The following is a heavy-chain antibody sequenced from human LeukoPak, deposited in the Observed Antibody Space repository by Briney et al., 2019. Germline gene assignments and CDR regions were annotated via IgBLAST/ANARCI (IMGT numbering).Heavy chain of an antibody. J-gene: IGHJ4*02. Sequence: ASVKVSCKASGYTFTGYYLHWVRRAPGQGLEWMGWINPNSGGTNFAQKFQGRVTMTSDPSITTAYMDLSRLRSDDTAVYYCAKNREYSNGWYLLDFWGQGTLVTVSS. CDR1: GYTFTGYY. CDR3: AKNREYSNGWYLLDF. V-gene: IGHV1-2*02. CDR2: INPNSGGT. D-gene: IGHD6-19*01.